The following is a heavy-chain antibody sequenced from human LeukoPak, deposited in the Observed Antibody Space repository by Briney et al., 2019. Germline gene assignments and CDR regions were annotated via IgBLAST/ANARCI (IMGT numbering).Heavy chain of an antibody. Sequence: SETLSLTCTVSGGSISSYYWSWIRQPPGKGLEWIGYIYYSGSTNYNHSLTRRVTISVDTSKNQFSLKLSSVTAADTAVYYCARGRGSYYYGRNDAFDIWGQGTMVTVSS. D-gene: IGHD1-26*01. CDR1: GGSISSYY. V-gene: IGHV4-59*01. J-gene: IGHJ3*02. CDR3: ARGRGSYYYGRNDAFDI. CDR2: IYYSGST.